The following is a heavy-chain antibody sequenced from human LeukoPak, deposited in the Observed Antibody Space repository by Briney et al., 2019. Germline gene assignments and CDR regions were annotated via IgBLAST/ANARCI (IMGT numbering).Heavy chain of an antibody. V-gene: IGHV1-18*01. Sequence: ASEQVSCQASAYTFPSYGISWVRPAPGQGLEWMGWISAYHGNTIDAQKLQGRVTMTTDTSTSTAYMELRSLRSADTAVYYCARDARISELGYCSSTSGGKFDYWGQGTLVTVSS. CDR3: ARDARISELGYCSSTSGGKFDY. CDR2: ISAYHGNT. CDR1: AYTFPSYG. J-gene: IGHJ4*02. D-gene: IGHD2-2*01.